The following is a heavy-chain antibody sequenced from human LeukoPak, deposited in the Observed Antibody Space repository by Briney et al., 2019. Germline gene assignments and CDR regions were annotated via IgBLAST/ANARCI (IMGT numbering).Heavy chain of an antibody. CDR2: IIPIFGTA. Sequence: SVKVSCKASGYTFTDYYMHWVRQAPGQGLEWMGGIIPIFGTANYAQRFQGRVTITADESTSTAYMELSSLRSEDTAVYYCARSADYYGSGSYYYYYGMDVWGQGTTVTVSS. J-gene: IGHJ6*02. D-gene: IGHD3-10*01. CDR1: GYTFTDYY. V-gene: IGHV1-69*13. CDR3: ARSADYYGSGSYYYYYGMDV.